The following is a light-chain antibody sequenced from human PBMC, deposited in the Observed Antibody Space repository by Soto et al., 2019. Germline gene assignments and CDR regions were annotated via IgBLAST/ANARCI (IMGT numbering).Light chain of an antibody. V-gene: IGKV3-20*01. CDR2: GAS. Sequence: DIELTQSPGTLSLSPGERATLSCRASQSVSSSYSAWYQQKPGQAPRLLIYGASSRATGIPDRFSGSGSGTDCTLTISRLEPEDFAVYYCQQYGSSPRTLGQGTKVDIK. CDR3: QQYGSSPRT. CDR1: QSVSSSY. J-gene: IGKJ1*01.